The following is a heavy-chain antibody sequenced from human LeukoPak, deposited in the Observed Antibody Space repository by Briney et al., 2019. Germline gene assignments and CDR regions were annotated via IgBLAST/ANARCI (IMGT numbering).Heavy chain of an antibody. J-gene: IGHJ4*02. CDR1: GGSIFTYY. Sequence: SETLSHTCTVSGGSIFTYYWSWIRQPPGKGLEWIGYIYYSGSTNYNPSLKSRVTISVDTSKNQFSLKLSSVTAADTAVYYCASSSAFDYWGQGTLVTVSS. CDR3: ASSSAFDY. CDR2: IYYSGST. D-gene: IGHD6-13*01. V-gene: IGHV4-59*01.